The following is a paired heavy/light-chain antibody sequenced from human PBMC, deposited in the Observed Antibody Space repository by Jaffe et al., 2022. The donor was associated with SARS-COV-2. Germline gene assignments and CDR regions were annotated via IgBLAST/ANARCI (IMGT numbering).Light chain of an antibody. CDR3: SAWDSSLNGWV. Sequence: QAGLTQPPSVSKDLRQTATVTCTGDNNNVGNQGAAWLQQHRGHPPKLLSHRNNNRPSGISERFSASRSGNTASLTINELQPEDEADYYCSAWDSSLNGWVFGGGTMVTVL. CDR1: NNNVGNQG. J-gene: IGLJ3*02. CDR2: RNN. V-gene: IGLV10-54*04.
Heavy chain of an antibody. CDR2: ISHDGSTK. D-gene: IGHD4-17*01. Sequence: QVQLVESGGGVVRSGRSLRLSCAASGLAFSTKIMHWVRQAPGKGLEWLAFISHDGSTKMYADSVEGRFTISRDNSNNTLYLQMSTLRVDDTALYYCARENGDPGAFDVWGQGTMVTVSS. CDR1: GLAFSTKI. V-gene: IGHV3-30-3*01. CDR3: ARENGDPGAFDV. J-gene: IGHJ3*01.